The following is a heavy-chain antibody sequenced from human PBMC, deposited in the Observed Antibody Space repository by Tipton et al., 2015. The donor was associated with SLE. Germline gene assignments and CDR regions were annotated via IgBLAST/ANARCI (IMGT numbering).Heavy chain of an antibody. CDR2: IYPGASET. J-gene: IGHJ4*02. Sequence: LVHPGAPAHPPGVGVKKARKGTGKKRDRENRGREGRRPGKGLEWSGPIYPGASETSYSTSFQGQFIISSDKSLSTAYLQLSSLKAPDSDMYYCARSIGFSYRSFVSWGQGSRVTFSS. V-gene: IGHV5-51*03. CDR1: GKKRDREN. CDR3: ARSIGFSYRSFVS. D-gene: IGHD6-19*01.